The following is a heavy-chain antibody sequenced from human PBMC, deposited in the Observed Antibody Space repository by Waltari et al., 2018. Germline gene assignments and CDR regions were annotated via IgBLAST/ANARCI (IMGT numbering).Heavy chain of an antibody. CDR3: VRATLVGASTRAGLDP. V-gene: IGHV3-74*01. CDR1: GFPLSDPR. J-gene: IGHJ5*02. Sequence: EVQLVESGGGVVQPGGSLSLSWSASGFPLSDPRIPWVRERPGKGLVWVSRTNGDGSSTSYADAVKGRFTRSRDNAKNTLYLQMNSLRVEDTAVYYCVRATLVGASTRAGLDPWGQGTLVTVSS. CDR2: TNGDGSST. D-gene: IGHD1-26*01.